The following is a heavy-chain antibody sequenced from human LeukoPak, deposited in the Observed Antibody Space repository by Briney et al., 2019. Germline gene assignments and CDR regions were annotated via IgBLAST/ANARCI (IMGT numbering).Heavy chain of an antibody. Sequence: GASLQISCNGSGSSFTSYWIGWVRPLPGKGLEWMGIIYPGDSDTRYSPSFQGQGTILADKAISTAYLQWSSLKASNTAMYYCARLDIVVVPAADDAFDIWGQGTMVTVSS. D-gene: IGHD2-2*03. V-gene: IGHV5-51*01. CDR3: ARLDIVVVPAADDAFDI. CDR2: IYPGDSDT. CDR1: GSSFTSYW. J-gene: IGHJ3*02.